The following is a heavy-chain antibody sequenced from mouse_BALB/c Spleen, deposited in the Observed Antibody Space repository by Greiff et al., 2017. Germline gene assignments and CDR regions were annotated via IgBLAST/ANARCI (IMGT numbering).Heavy chain of an antibody. Sequence: VQLQQSGPELVKPGASVKISCKASGYSFTSYYIHWVKQRPGQGLEWIGWIFPGSGNTKYNEKFKGKATLTTDKSSSTAYMQLSRLTSEDSAVYFCARAHYYGSSYYFDYWGQGTTLTVSS. CDR3: ARAHYYGSSYYFDY. J-gene: IGHJ2*01. D-gene: IGHD1-1*01. V-gene: IGHV1-66*01. CDR1: GYSFTSYY. CDR2: IFPGSGNT.